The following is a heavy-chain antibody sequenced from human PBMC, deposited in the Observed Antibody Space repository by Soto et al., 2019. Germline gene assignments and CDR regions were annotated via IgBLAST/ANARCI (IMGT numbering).Heavy chain of an antibody. Sequence: SETLSLTCTVSGDSIDNDDYYWSWIRQPPGKGLEWIGYISNSGSTFHNPSLRGRLSMSIDTSKNQFSLRLTSVTAADTAVYYCARYKVGGSGSYYNAWFDPWGQGTLVTVSS. V-gene: IGHV4-30-4*01. CDR3: ARYKVGGSGSYYNAWFDP. CDR1: GDSIDNDDYY. D-gene: IGHD3-10*01. J-gene: IGHJ5*02. CDR2: ISNSGST.